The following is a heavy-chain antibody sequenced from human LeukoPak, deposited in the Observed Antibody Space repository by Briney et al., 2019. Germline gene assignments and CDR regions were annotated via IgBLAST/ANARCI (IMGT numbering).Heavy chain of an antibody. V-gene: IGHV4-34*01. CDR2: INHSAST. Sequence: SETLSLTCAVYGGSFSGYYWSWIRQPPGKGLEWIGEINHSASTNFNPSLKSRVTISVDTSKNQFSLKLSSVTAADTAVYYCARADSSSLSFDPWGQGTLVTVSS. D-gene: IGHD6-6*01. CDR1: GGSFSGYY. J-gene: IGHJ5*02. CDR3: ARADSSSLSFDP.